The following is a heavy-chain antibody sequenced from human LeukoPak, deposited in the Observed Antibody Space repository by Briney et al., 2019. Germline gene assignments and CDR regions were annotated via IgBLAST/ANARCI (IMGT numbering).Heavy chain of an antibody. J-gene: IGHJ4*02. CDR3: ARDQPTGAGTDY. D-gene: IGHD6-19*01. CDR2: IYYSGST. V-gene: IGHV4-30-4*08. Sequence: PSQTLSLTCTVSGGSISSGDYYWSWISQPPGKGLEWIGYIYYSGSTYYNPSLKSRVTISVDTSKNQFSLKLSSVTAADTAVYYCARDQPTGAGTDYWGQGTLVTVSS. CDR1: GGSISSGDYY.